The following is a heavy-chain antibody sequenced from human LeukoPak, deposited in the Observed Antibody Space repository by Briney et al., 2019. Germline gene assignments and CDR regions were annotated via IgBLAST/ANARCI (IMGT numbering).Heavy chain of an antibody. CDR1: GYTFTSYG. J-gene: IGHJ4*02. CDR3: ARETNHYDFWSGHRGDFDY. CDR2: ISAYNGNT. V-gene: IGHV1-18*01. D-gene: IGHD3-3*01. Sequence: ASVKVSCKASGYTFTSYGISWVRQAPGQGLEWMGWISAYNGNTNYAQKLQGRVTMTTDTSTSTAYMELRSLRSDDTAVYYCARETNHYDFWSGHRGDFDYWGQGTLVTASS.